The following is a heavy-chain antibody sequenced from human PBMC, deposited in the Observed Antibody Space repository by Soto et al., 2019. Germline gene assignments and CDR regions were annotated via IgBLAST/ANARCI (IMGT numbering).Heavy chain of an antibody. J-gene: IGHJ6*02. CDR2: ISYDGSNK. D-gene: IGHD3-10*01. CDR1: RFTFSSYA. CDR3: ARVISGSGSYYNGGLYGMDV. Sequence: QVQLVESGGGVVQPGRSLRLSCAASRFTFSSYAMHWVRQAPGKGLEWVAVISYDGSNKYYADSVKGRFIISRDNSKNTLYLQMNSLRAEDTAVYYCARVISGSGSYYNGGLYGMDVWGQGTTVTVSS. V-gene: IGHV3-30-3*01.